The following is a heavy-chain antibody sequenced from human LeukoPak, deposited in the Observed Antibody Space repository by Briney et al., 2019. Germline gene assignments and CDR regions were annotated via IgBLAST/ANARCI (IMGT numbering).Heavy chain of an antibody. CDR2: ISYDGSNK. Sequence: GGSLRLSCAASGFTFSSYGMHWVRQAPGKGLEWVAVISYDGSNKYYADSVKGRFTISRDNSKNTLYLQMNSQRVEDTAVYYCAKDVDIIVVPPSRFDYWGQGALVTVSS. CDR1: GFTFSSYG. CDR3: AKDVDIIVVPPSRFDY. J-gene: IGHJ4*02. D-gene: IGHD2-15*01. V-gene: IGHV3-30*18.